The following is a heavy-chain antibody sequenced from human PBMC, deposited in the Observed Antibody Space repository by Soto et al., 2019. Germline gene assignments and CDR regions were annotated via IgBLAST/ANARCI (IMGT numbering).Heavy chain of an antibody. J-gene: IGHJ4*02. CDR2: IYDNGIT. D-gene: IGHD3-22*01. Sequence: QVVLQESGPGLVKPSETLSLTCSVSGRSITSYYWSWVRQPPGKGLEWIGYIYDNGITSKNPSLKCRVTVSADTSQNQFTLKLTSVTGADTAVYYCARTYDSNGYANEFDSWGQGILVSVTS. V-gene: IGHV4-59*12. CDR3: ARTYDSNGYANEFDS. CDR1: GRSITSYY.